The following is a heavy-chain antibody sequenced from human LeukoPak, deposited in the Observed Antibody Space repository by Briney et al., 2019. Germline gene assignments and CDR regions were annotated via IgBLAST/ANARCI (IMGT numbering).Heavy chain of an antibody. CDR1: GFTFSSYA. CDR2: ISYDGSNK. J-gene: IGHJ4*02. V-gene: IGHV3-30*04. Sequence: GGSLRLSCAASGFTFSSYAMHWVRQAPGKGLEWVAVISYDGSNKYYADSVKGRFTISRDNSKNTLYLQMNGLRAEDTAVYYCARDLVRSGWYIGAFDYWGQGTLVTVSS. CDR3: ARDLVRSGWYIGAFDY. D-gene: IGHD6-19*01.